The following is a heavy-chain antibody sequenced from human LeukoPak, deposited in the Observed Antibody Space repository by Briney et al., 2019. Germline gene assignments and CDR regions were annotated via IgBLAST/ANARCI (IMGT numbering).Heavy chain of an antibody. CDR2: IYYSGST. Sequence: SETLSLTCSVSGGSISSYYWSWIRQPPGKGLEWIGYIYYSGSTNYNPSLKSRVTISVDTSKNQFSLKLSSVTAADTAVYYCARPFSSSWYAFDIWGQGTMVTVSS. J-gene: IGHJ3*02. CDR1: GGSISSYY. CDR3: ARPFSSSWYAFDI. D-gene: IGHD6-13*01. V-gene: IGHV4-59*01.